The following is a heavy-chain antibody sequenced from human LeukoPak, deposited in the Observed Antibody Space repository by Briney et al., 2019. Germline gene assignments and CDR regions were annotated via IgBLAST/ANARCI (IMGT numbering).Heavy chain of an antibody. CDR3: AREAMDPVCSPPYEP. J-gene: IGHJ3*01. CDR2: IKQDGSEK. CDR1: GFTFSSYW. D-gene: IGHD3-10*02. V-gene: IGHV3-7*01. Sequence: GGSLRLSCAASGFTFSSYWMSWVRQAPGKGLEWVANIKQDGSEKYYVDSVKGRFTISRDNAKNSLYLQMNSLRAEDRAVYYCAREAMDPVCSPPYEPWGQGTMVTVSS.